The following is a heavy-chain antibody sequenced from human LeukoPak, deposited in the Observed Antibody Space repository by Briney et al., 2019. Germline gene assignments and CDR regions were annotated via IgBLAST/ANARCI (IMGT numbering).Heavy chain of an antibody. CDR2: ASSDGSDK. D-gene: IGHD2-2*01. CDR1: GFTFIDYT. J-gene: IGHJ4*03. V-gene: IGHV3-30*04. CDR3: ARAHSASWYAAY. Sequence: PGRSLRLSCTTSGFTFIDYTMHWVRQAPGEGPEWVALASSDGSDKQYAASVKGRFTISRDDSKNTLYLEMTALKDEDTAVYYCARAHSASWYAAYWGRGTRVTVSS.